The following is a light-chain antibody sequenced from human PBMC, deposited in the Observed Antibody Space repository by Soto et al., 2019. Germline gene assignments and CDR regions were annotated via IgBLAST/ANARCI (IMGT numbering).Light chain of an antibody. CDR3: QQYNSYSPT. V-gene: IGKV1-5*03. CDR2: KAA. J-gene: IGKJ1*01. Sequence: DIQMAQSPSTLSSSVVDIVNISCRASQSISSWLAWYQQKPGKAPKRLIYKAASLESGVPSRFSGSGSGTEFTLTISSLQPDDFATYYCQQYNSYSPTFGQGTRW. CDR1: QSISSW.